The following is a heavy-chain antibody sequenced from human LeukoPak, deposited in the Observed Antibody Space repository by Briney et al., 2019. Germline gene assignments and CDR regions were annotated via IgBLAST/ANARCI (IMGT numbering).Heavy chain of an antibody. CDR1: GGSISSSSYY. CDR3: ARVTTGTRGWFDP. D-gene: IGHD1-1*01. J-gene: IGHJ5*02. CDR2: IYYSGST. Sequence: SETLSLTCTVSGGSISSSSYYWGWIRQPPGKGLEWIGSIYYSGSTYYNPSLKSRVTISVDTSKNQFSLKLSSVTAADTAVYYCARVTTGTRGWFDPWGQGTLVTVSS. V-gene: IGHV4-39*07.